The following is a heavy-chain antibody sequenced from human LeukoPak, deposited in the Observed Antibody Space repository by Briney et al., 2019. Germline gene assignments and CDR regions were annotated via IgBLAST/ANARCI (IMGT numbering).Heavy chain of an antibody. D-gene: IGHD3-10*01. Sequence: GGSLRLSCAASGFTFSSYWMHWVRQAPGKGLVWVSSISSSSGYINYADSVKGRFTISGDNAKNSLYLQMNSLRAEDTAVYYCAKFFGSGSQGGYYFDYWGQGTLVTVSS. CDR3: AKFFGSGSQGGYYFDY. CDR1: GFTFSSYW. CDR2: ISSSSGYI. V-gene: IGHV3-21*01. J-gene: IGHJ4*02.